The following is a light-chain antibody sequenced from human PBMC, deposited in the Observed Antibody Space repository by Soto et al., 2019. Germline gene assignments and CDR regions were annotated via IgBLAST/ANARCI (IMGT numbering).Light chain of an antibody. CDR2: GAS. CDR1: QRVSSK. V-gene: IGKV3-15*01. CDR3: QQYNHCPRT. Sequence: EVLMTQSPATLSVSPGERATLSCRASQRVSSKLAWYQQKPGQAPRLLIYGASTRTTGIPARFSGSGSGTEFTFTISSLQSEDFVVYYCQQYNHCPRTFGQGTKVEIK. J-gene: IGKJ1*01.